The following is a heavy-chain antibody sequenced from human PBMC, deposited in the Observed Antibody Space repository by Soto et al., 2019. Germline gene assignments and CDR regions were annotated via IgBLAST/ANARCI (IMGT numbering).Heavy chain of an antibody. J-gene: IGHJ3*02. Sequence: PSETLSLTCTVSGDSISSSSYYWGWIRQPPGKGLEWIGSFYYSRNTNYNPSLKSRVTISVDTSKNQFSLKVNSVIAADTAVYYCARHYLSSSWAPAFDIWGQGTMVTVSS. CDR3: ARHYLSSSWAPAFDI. V-gene: IGHV4-39*01. CDR2: FYYSRNT. CDR1: GDSISSSSYY. D-gene: IGHD6-13*01.